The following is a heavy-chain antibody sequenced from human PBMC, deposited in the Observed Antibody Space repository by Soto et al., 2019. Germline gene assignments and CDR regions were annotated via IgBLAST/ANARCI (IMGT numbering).Heavy chain of an antibody. D-gene: IGHD3-3*01. V-gene: IGHV3-30-3*01. CDR3: ARDTNPQYYDFWSGLFDP. J-gene: IGHJ5*02. Sequence: GGSLRLSCAASGFTFSSYAMHWVRQAPGKGLEWVAVISYDGSNKYYADSVKGRFTISRDNSKNTLYLQMNSLRAEDTAVYYCARDTNPQYYDFWSGLFDPWGQGTLVTVSS. CDR2: ISYDGSNK. CDR1: GFTFSSYA.